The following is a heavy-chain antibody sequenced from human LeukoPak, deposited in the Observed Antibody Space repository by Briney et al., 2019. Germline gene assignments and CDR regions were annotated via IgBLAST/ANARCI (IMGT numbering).Heavy chain of an antibody. D-gene: IGHD2-15*01. CDR2: MNPNSGNT. J-gene: IGHJ4*02. CDR1: GYTFTSYD. CDR3: ARAGGYCGRISCPYYFDY. V-gene: IGHV1-8*01. Sequence: ASVKVSCKASGYTFTSYDINWVRQATGQGLEWMRRMNPNSGNTGYAQKFQGRVTMTRNTSISTAYMELSSLRSEDTAVYYCARAGGYCGRISCPYYFDYWGQGSLVAVSS.